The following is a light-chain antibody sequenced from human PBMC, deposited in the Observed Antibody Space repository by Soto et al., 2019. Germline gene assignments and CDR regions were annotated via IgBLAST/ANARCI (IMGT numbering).Light chain of an antibody. CDR2: DAS. J-gene: IGKJ3*01. CDR1: QSVSTY. V-gene: IGKV3-11*01. CDR3: QQYGDSPFT. Sequence: EIVLTQSPATLSLSPGERATLSCRASQSVSTYLAWLQHKPGQAPRLLIYDASYRATGIPARFRGSGSMTDFTLTISSLEPEDAAVYYCQQYGDSPFTFGPGTKVDIK.